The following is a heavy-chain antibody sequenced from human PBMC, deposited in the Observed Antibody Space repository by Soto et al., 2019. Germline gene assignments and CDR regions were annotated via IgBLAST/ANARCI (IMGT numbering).Heavy chain of an antibody. CDR2: IYYSGRT. V-gene: IGHV4-59*01. D-gene: IGHD2-15*01. J-gene: IGHJ4*02. Sequence: SETLSLTCTVSGDSISSYYWTWIRQPPGKGLEYIGYIYYSGRTYYNPSLKSRVTISVDMSKNQFSLKLSSVTAADTAVYYCARGHLGITTTGTWYDFDYWGQGTLVTV. CDR3: ARGHLGITTTGTWYDFDY. CDR1: GDSISSYY.